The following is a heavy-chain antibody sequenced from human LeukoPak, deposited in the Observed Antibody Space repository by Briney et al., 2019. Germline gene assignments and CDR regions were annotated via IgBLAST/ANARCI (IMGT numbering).Heavy chain of an antibody. V-gene: IGHV3-23*01. J-gene: IGHJ6*02. D-gene: IGHD2/OR15-2a*01. CDR2: IGISGSST. CDR1: GFTFSTYA. CDR3: AKDFSTVDYYYYGMDV. Sequence: GGSLRLSCAASGFTFSTYAMNWVRQAPGKGLEWVSTIGISGSSTYYADSARGRFTISRDNSKNTLYLQVSSLTAEDTAVYYCAKDFSTVDYYYYGMDVWGQGTTVTVSS.